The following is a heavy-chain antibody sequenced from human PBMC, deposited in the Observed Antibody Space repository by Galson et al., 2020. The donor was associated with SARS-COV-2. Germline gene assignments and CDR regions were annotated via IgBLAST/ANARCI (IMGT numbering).Heavy chain of an antibody. CDR1: GFTFSSYA. Sequence: GGSLRLSCAASGFTFSSYAMSWVRQAPGKGLEWVSAISGSGGSTYYADSVKGRFTSSRDNSKNTLYLQMNSLRAEDTAVYDCAKLLAYCGGDCYSLACDIWGQGTMVTVSS. CDR3: AKLLAYCGGDCYSLACDI. CDR2: ISGSGGST. D-gene: IGHD2-21*02. J-gene: IGHJ3*02. V-gene: IGHV3-23*01.